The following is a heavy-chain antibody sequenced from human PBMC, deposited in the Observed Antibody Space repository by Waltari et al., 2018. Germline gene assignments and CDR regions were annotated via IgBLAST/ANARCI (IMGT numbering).Heavy chain of an antibody. V-gene: IGHV3-53*01. J-gene: IGHJ6*02. CDR3: ARLSDPNKYYYGMDV. D-gene: IGHD3-16*02. CDR2: IYRGGSI. CDR1: GLSVIANY. Sequence: EVQLVQSGGGLIPPGGSLRLSCAASGLSVIANYMSWGRQAPGKGLEWVSVIYRGGSIKYGDSVKGRFTLSRDNSKNTLFLQMNSLRSEDTAVYYCARLSDPNKYYYGMDVWGQGTTVTVSS.